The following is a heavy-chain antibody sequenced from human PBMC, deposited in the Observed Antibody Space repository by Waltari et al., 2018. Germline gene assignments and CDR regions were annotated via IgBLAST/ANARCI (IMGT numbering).Heavy chain of an antibody. CDR1: GGSISSSSYY. J-gene: IGHJ6*03. Sequence: QLQLQESGPGLVKPSETLSLTCTVSGGSISSSSYYWGWIRQPPGKGLEWIGSIYYSGSTYYNPSLKSRVSISVDTSKNQFSLKLSSVTAADTAVYYCVVVAYYYYYMDVWGKGTTVTVSS. D-gene: IGHD2-15*01. V-gene: IGHV4-39*01. CDR2: IYYSGST. CDR3: VVVAYYYYYMDV.